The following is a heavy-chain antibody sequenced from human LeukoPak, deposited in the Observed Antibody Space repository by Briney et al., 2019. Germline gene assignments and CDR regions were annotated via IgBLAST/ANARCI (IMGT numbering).Heavy chain of an antibody. V-gene: IGHV3-74*01. J-gene: IGHJ5*02. CDR1: GFTFSTYG. CDR2: ISNVGSST. Sequence: GGSLRLSCAASGFTFSTYGMHWVRQAPGKGLVWVSRISNVGSSTNYADSVKGRFTISRDNAKNTLYLQMNSLRAEDTAVYYCARDYLGWFDPWGQGTLVTVSS. CDR3: ARDYLGWFDP.